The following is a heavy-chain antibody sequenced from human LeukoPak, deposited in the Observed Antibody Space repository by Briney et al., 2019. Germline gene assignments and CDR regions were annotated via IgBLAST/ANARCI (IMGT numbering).Heavy chain of an antibody. Sequence: GRSLRLSCAASGFTFDDYAMHWVRQAPGKGLEWVSGISWNSGSIGYADSVKGRFTISRDNAKNSLYLQMNSLRAEDTAVYYCARARLSIAAAGNAIDYWGQGTLVTVSS. V-gene: IGHV3-9*01. J-gene: IGHJ4*02. CDR2: ISWNSGSI. CDR1: GFTFDDYA. CDR3: ARARLSIAAAGNAIDY. D-gene: IGHD6-13*01.